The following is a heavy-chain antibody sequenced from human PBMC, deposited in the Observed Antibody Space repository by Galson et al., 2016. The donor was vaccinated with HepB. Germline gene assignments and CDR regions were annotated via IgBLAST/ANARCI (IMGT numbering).Heavy chain of an antibody. CDR2: ISYDGSNK. Sequence: SLRLSCAASGFTFSSYGMHWVRQAPGKGLEWVAVISYDGSNKFYADSVKGRFTTSRDNSKNTLYLQMNSLRGEDTAVYYCAKKIGTGYDTNPLDCRGQGTLVTVSS. D-gene: IGHD5-12*01. CDR1: GFTFSSYG. J-gene: IGHJ4*02. V-gene: IGHV3-30*18. CDR3: AKKIGTGYDTNPLDC.